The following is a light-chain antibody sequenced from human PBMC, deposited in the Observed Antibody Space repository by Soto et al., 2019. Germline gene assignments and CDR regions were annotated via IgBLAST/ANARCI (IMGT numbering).Light chain of an antibody. Sequence: EIVMTQSPATLSVSPGERATLSCRASQSVSGNLAWYQQKPGQAPRLLIYGASTRATGIPARFSGSGSGTQFTFPISNLESEDFAVFYCQQYNNWPRTFGQGTKVEIK. CDR3: QQYNNWPRT. V-gene: IGKV3-15*01. CDR1: QSVSGN. J-gene: IGKJ1*01. CDR2: GAS.